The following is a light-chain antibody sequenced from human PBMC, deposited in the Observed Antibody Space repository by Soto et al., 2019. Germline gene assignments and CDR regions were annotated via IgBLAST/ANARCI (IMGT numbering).Light chain of an antibody. CDR2: GAS. CDR3: QHYNNWPRT. CDR1: QSVSGN. V-gene: IGKV3-15*01. Sequence: EIVMTQSPATLSVSPGERATLSCRASQSVSGNLVWYQQKPGQAPRLLIYGASTRATGIPARFSGSGSGTEYTRTISSLQSEDFAVYYCQHYNNWPRTFGQGTKLEIK. J-gene: IGKJ1*01.